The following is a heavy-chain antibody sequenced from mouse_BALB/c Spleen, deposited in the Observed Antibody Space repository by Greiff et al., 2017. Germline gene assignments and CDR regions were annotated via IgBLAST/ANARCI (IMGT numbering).Heavy chain of an antibody. D-gene: IGHD1-2*01. CDR2: IWGDGST. CDR3: AREGNYYGYYAMDY. J-gene: IGHJ4*01. CDR1: GFSLTGYG. Sequence: VKLKESGPGLVAPSQSLSITCTVSGFSLTGYGVNWVRQPPGKGLEWLGMIWGDGSTDYNSALKSRLSISKDNSKSQVFLKMNSLQTDDTARYYCAREGNYYGYYAMDYWGQGTSVTVSS. V-gene: IGHV2-6-7*01.